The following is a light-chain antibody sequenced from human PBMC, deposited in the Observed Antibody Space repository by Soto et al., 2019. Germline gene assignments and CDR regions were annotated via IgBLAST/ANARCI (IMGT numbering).Light chain of an antibody. J-gene: IGKJ1*01. CDR2: DAS. CDR3: QQYNSYSPWT. Sequence: IQMTHSPSTLSASVGDRVTSTCRASQSISSWLAWYQQKPGKAPKLLIYDASSLESGVPSRFSGSGSGTEFTLTISSLQPDDFATYYCQQYNSYSPWTFGQGTKVDI. CDR1: QSISSW. V-gene: IGKV1-5*01.